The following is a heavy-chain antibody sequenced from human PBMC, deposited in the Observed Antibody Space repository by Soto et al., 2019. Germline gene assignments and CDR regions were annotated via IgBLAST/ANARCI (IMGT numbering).Heavy chain of an antibody. CDR1: GYTFSNYG. D-gene: IGHD2-2*01. CDR2: ISLYSDGT. J-gene: IGHJ5*02. Sequence: QVQLVQSGGEVKRPGASVKVSCKTSGYTFSNYGITWVRQAPGQPLEWLGWISLYSDGTNYAQKFQGRVSMTTDTSTNTANMELRSLRSDDTAVYYCTRVVLGAEAWFGPWGQGTLVTVSS. CDR3: TRVVLGAEAWFGP. V-gene: IGHV1-18*01.